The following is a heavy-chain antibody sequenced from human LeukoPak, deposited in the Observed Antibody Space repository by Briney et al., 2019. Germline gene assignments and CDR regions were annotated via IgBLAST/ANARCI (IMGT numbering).Heavy chain of an antibody. D-gene: IGHD4-17*01. CDR1: GHSISSGYY. Sequence: TSETLSLTCGVSGHSISSGYYWGWIRQPPGKGLEWIGSIYHSGSTYYNPSLKSRVTISVDTFKNQFSLKLSSVTAADTAVYYCARITVTSGYYYYMDVWGKGTTVTVFS. V-gene: IGHV4-38-2*01. CDR2: IYHSGST. J-gene: IGHJ6*03. CDR3: ARITVTSGYYYYMDV.